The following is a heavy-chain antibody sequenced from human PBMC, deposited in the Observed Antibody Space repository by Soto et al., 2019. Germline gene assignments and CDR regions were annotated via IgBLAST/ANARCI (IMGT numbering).Heavy chain of an antibody. CDR2: IDPSDSYT. J-gene: IGHJ4*02. V-gene: IGHV5-10-1*01. CDR1: GYSFTSYW. CDR3: ARQGYYYDSSGYVPFDY. D-gene: IGHD3-22*01. Sequence: PGESLKISCKGSGYSFTSYWISWVRQMPGKGLEWMGRIDPSDSYTNYSPSFQGHVTIPADKSISTAYLQWSSLKASDTAMYYCARQGYYYDSSGYVPFDYWGQGTLVTVSS.